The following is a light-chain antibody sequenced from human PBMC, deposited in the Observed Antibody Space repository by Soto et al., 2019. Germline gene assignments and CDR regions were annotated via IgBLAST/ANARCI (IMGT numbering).Light chain of an antibody. CDR3: QQYNNWPPWT. V-gene: IGKV3-15*01. J-gene: IGKJ1*01. Sequence: EIVMTQSPATLSVSPGERATLSCRASQSVSSSLAWYQQKRGQAPRLLIYGASTRATGFPARFSGSGSGTEFTLTISSLQSEDFAVYYCQQYNNWPPWTFGQGTKVEIK. CDR1: QSVSSS. CDR2: GAS.